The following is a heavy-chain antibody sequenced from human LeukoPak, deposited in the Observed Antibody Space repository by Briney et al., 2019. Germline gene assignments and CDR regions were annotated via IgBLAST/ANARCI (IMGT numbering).Heavy chain of an antibody. CDR3: ARIYRRSNWFDP. Sequence: PSKTLSLTCTVSGDSITSSSYYWGWIRQPPGKGLEWIGSIYYSGSTYYNPSLKSRVTISVDTSKNQFSLKLSSVTAADTAVYYCARIYRRSNWFDPWGQGTLVTVSS. V-gene: IGHV4-39*07. J-gene: IGHJ5*02. CDR1: GDSITSSSYY. CDR2: IYYSGST. D-gene: IGHD2/OR15-2a*01.